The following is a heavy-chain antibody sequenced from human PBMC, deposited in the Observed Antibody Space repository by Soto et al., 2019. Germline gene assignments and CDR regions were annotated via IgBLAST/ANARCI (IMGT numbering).Heavy chain of an antibody. J-gene: IGHJ4*02. D-gene: IGHD6-13*01. CDR1: GGTFSSYA. V-gene: IGHV1-69*13. CDR2: IIPIFGTA. CDR3: ASATSYSSSWLNY. Sequence: SVKVSCKASGGTFSSYAISWVRQAPGQGLEWMGGIIPIFGTANYAQKFQGRVAITADESTSTAYMELSSLRSEDTAVYYCASATSYSSSWLNYWGQGTLVTVSS.